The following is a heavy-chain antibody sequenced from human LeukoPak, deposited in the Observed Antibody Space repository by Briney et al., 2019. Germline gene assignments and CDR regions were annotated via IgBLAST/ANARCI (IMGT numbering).Heavy chain of an antibody. CDR2: IRYDGSNK. J-gene: IGHJ4*02. CDR3: AKDRSSSNWYYFDY. V-gene: IGHV3-30*02. CDR1: GFTFSSYA. Sequence: PGGSLRLPCAASGFTFSSYAMHWVRQAPGKGLEWVAFIRYDGSNKYYADSVKGRFTISRDNSKNTLYLQMNSLRPEDTAVYYCAKDRSSSNWYYFDYWGQGTLVTVSS. D-gene: IGHD6-13*01.